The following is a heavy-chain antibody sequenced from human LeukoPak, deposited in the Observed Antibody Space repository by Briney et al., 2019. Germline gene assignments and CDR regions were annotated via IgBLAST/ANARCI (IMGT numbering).Heavy chain of an antibody. CDR2: IYYSGST. Sequence: SETLSLTCTVSGGSISGGDYYWSWIRQPPGRGLEWIGYIYYSGSTYYNPSLKSRVTISVDTSKNQFSLKLSSVTAADTAVYYCAREEPTSGYNWFDPWGQGTLVTVSS. CDR3: AREEPTSGYNWFDP. CDR1: GGSISGGDYY. J-gene: IGHJ5*02. D-gene: IGHD6-19*01. V-gene: IGHV4-30-4*02.